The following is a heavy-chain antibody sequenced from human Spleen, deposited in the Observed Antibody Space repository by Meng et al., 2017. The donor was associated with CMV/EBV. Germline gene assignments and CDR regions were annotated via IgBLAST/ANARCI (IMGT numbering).Heavy chain of an antibody. V-gene: IGHV4-31*03. J-gene: IGHJ4*02. D-gene: IGHD1-26*01. CDR2: IYYNGHT. Sequence: SETLSLTCSVSGTSMKSGGYFWSWIRQLPGHGLEWIGYIYYNGHTYYNPSLKSRLTMSVDTSTKQFSLNLTSVTAADTAVYFCARVVGWDRLMYVGYYFDHWAREPRSPSPQ. CDR1: GTSMKSGGYF. CDR3: ARVVGWDRLMYVGYYFDH.